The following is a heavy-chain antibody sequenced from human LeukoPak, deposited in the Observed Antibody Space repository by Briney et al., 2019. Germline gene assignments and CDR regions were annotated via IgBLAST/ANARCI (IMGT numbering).Heavy chain of an antibody. CDR2: ISWHSENI. J-gene: IGHJ4*02. CDR1: GFTFDDA. D-gene: IGHD6-19*01. V-gene: IGHV3-9*01. Sequence: PGGSLRLSCAASGFTFDDAMHWVRQAPGKGLEWVSGISWHSENIGYGDSVKGRFAISRDNAKNSLYLQMNSLRAEDTALYYCVKDVCSSIDECNSVARTFEYYFDYWGQGALVTVSS. CDR3: VKDVCSSIDECNSVARTFEYYFDY.